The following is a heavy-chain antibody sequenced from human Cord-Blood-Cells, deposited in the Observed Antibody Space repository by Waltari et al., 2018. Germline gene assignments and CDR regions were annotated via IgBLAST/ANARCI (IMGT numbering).Heavy chain of an antibody. CDR2: IYHSGRT. Sequence: QVQLQESGPGLVKPSETLSLTCTVSGYSISSGYYWGWIRQPPGKGLEWIGSIYHSGRTYYNPSLKSRVTISVDTSKNQFSLKLSSVTAADTAVYYCARDQTRGSYLYWGQGTLVTVSS. V-gene: IGHV4-38-2*02. D-gene: IGHD1-26*01. CDR1: GYSISSGYY. J-gene: IGHJ4*02. CDR3: ARDQTRGSYLY.